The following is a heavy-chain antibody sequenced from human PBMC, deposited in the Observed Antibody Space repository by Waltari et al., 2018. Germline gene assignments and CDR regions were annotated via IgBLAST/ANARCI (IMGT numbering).Heavy chain of an antibody. D-gene: IGHD5-12*01. Sequence: QLQLQESGPGLVKPSETLSLTCSVSAGSITTSRHYWGWIRQPPGQGLEWIGTISYNGATYTSPSLKSRVTMSRDTSKNQLSLTLASVTAADTAVYYCATYIGASIGTAAFDVWGQGTMVTVSS. CDR1: AGSITTSRHY. CDR3: ATYIGASIGTAAFDV. CDR2: ISYNGAT. J-gene: IGHJ3*01. V-gene: IGHV4-39*01.